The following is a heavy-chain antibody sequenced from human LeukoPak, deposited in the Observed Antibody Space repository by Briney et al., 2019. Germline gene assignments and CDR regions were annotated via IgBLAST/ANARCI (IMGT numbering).Heavy chain of an antibody. CDR2: INHSGST. D-gene: IGHD6-13*01. V-gene: IGHV4-34*01. Sequence: SETLSLTCAVYGGSFSGYYWSWLRQPPGKGLEWIGEINHSGSTNYNPSLKSRVTISVDTSKNQFSLKLSSVTAADTAVYYCARIAVWQQLVRTRGDCFDYWGQGTLVTVSS. CDR3: ARIAVWQQLVRTRGDCFDY. CDR1: GGSFSGYY. J-gene: IGHJ4*02.